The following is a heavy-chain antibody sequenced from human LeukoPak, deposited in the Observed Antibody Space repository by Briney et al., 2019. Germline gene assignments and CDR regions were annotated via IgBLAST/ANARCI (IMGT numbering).Heavy chain of an antibody. CDR2: IYYSGSS. J-gene: IGHJ4*02. CDR3: ARNRDGYNSFDY. CDR1: GGSINNGGYY. D-gene: IGHD5-24*01. V-gene: IGHV4-31*03. Sequence: SETLSLTCTVSGGSINNGGYYWSWIRQHPGKGLEWIGYIYYSGSSYYNPSLRSRVTISVDTSKNHFSLKLSSVTAADTAVYYCARNRDGYNSFDYWGQGTLVTVSS.